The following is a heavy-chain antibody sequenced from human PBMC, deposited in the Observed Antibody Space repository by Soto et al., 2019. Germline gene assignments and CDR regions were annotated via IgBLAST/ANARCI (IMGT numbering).Heavy chain of an antibody. CDR2: ISGLGSNT. J-gene: IGHJ6*02. Sequence: GGSLRLSCAATGLIFSTYAMSWVRQAPGKGLEWVSAISGLGSNTYYADSVKGRFTISRDNSKNTLYLQMESLRAEDTAVYYCAKGSGHAYYYYGMDVWGQGTTVTVSS. V-gene: IGHV3-23*01. D-gene: IGHD6-19*01. CDR3: AKGSGHAYYYYGMDV. CDR1: GLIFSTYA.